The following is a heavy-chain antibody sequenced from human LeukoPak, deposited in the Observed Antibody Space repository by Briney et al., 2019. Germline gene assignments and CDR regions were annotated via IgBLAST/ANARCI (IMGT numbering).Heavy chain of an antibody. V-gene: IGHV1-2*02. CDR1: GYTFTSYY. CDR2: INPNSGGT. CDR3: ARDGVLLWFGDTTGGSWFDP. Sequence: ASVKVSCKASGYTFTSYYMHWVRQAPGQGLEWMGWINPNSGGTNYAQKFQGRVTMTRDTSISTAYMELSRLRSDDTAVYYCARDGVLLWFGDTTGGSWFDPWGQGTLVTVSS. D-gene: IGHD3-10*01. J-gene: IGHJ5*02.